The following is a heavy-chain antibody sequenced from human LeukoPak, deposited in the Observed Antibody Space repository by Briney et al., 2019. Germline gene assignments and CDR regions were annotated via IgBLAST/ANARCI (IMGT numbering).Heavy chain of an antibody. CDR1: GYTFTSYD. V-gene: IGHV1-8*03. D-gene: IGHD2-2*01. CDR2: MNPNSGNT. CDR3: ARGGSIVVPAAITDYYYYMDV. J-gene: IGHJ6*03. Sequence: ASVKVSCKASGYTFTSYDINWVPQATGQGLEWMGWMNPNSGNTGYAQKFQGRVTITRNTSISTAYMELSSLRSEDTAVYYCARGGSIVVPAAITDYYYYMDVWGKGTTVTVSS.